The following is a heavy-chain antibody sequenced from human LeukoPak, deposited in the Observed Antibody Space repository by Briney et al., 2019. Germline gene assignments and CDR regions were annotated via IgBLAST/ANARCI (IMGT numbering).Heavy chain of an antibody. V-gene: IGHV3-48*03. CDR3: ARFDGYGLVGI. CDR1: GFTFSTYK. Sequence: GGSLRLSCAASGFTFSTYKMNWVRQTPGKGLEWVSYISSGSTIYYADSVKGRFTISRDNAENSLYLQMNSLRAEDTAVYYCARFDGYGLVGIWGQGTMVTVSS. J-gene: IGHJ3*02. D-gene: IGHD3-10*01. CDR2: ISSGSTI.